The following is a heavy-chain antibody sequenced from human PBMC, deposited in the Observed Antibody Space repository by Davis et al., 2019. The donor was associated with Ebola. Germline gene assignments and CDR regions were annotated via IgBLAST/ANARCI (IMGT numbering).Heavy chain of an antibody. D-gene: IGHD7-27*01. Sequence: GGSLRLSCTASGFTFSDYWMSWLRQSPGKGLEWLANIKPDGSEKYHVEGRFTVSRDNSKNSVYLQINSLRGEDTAVYYCARGSTGPWGQGTLVTVSS. CDR2: IKPDGSEK. V-gene: IGHV3-7*03. CDR1: GFTFSDYW. CDR3: ARGSTGP. J-gene: IGHJ5*02.